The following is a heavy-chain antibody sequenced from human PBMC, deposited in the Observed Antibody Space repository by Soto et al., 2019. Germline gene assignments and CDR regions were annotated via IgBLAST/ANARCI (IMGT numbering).Heavy chain of an antibody. D-gene: IGHD6-6*01. CDR2: ISGAGGST. V-gene: IGHV3-23*01. J-gene: IGHJ2*01. Sequence: EVQLLESGGGLVQPGGSLRLSCAASQFTFSYYAMGWVRQAPGKGLEWVSLISGAGGSTNYADSVKGRFAIFRDNSENTLYLQMNSLSAEDTAVYYCAKGRPPFDLWGRGTLVIVSS. CDR1: QFTFSYYA. CDR3: AKGRPPFDL.